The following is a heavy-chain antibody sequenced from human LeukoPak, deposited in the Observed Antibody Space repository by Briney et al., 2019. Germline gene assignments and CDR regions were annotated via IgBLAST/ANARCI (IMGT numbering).Heavy chain of an antibody. V-gene: IGHV3-13*01. D-gene: IGHD3-10*01. CDR3: VRGIVRRGYFDY. CDR1: GFNFSTYD. J-gene: IGHJ4*02. CDR2: IGTAGDT. Sequence: GGSLRLSCAASGFNFSTYDIHWVRQTTGRGLEWVSAIGTAGDTYYVDSVKGRFTISRENAKNSLYLQMNSLRAGDTAVYYCVRGIVRRGYFDYWGQGALVTVSS.